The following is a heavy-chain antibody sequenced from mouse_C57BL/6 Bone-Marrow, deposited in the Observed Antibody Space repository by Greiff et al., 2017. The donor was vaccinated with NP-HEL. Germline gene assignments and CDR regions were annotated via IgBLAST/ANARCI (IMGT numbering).Heavy chain of an antibody. CDR3: ARRDYYGSSYDWYFDV. J-gene: IGHJ1*03. D-gene: IGHD1-1*01. CDR1: GFTFSSYG. Sequence: DVHLVESGGDLVKPGGSLKLSCAASGFTFSSYGMSWVRQTPDKRLEWVATISSGGSYTYYPDSVKGRFTISRDNAKNTLYLQMSSLKSEDTAMYYCARRDYYGSSYDWYFDVWGTGTTVTVSS. CDR2: ISSGGSYT. V-gene: IGHV5-6*01.